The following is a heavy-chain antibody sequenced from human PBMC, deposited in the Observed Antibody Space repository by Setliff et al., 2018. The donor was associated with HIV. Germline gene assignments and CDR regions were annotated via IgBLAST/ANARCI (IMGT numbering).Heavy chain of an antibody. CDR1: GGSISSGGYY. V-gene: IGHV4-31*03. CDR3: ARGFDYAQRPPLYYFDY. CDR2: IYYSGNP. D-gene: IGHD2-2*01. J-gene: IGHJ4*02. Sequence: SETLSLTCTVSGGSISSGGYYWSWIRQHPGKGLEWIGYIYYSGNPFYNPSLRSRVTISFDTSKDQFSLKLRSVTAADTAVYYCARGFDYAQRPPLYYFDYWGQGTLVTVSS.